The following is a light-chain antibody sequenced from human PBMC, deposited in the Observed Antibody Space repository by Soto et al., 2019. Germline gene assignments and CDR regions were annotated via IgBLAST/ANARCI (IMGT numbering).Light chain of an antibody. Sequence: DIQMTQSPSSVSASVGDTVTITCRASEDIGTWLAWYQQKPGKAPNLLISAASSLQSGVPTRFSGSGSGPDFTLTISSLQPEDFATYFCQQGASFPLAFGGGTKVEIK. CDR3: QQGASFPLA. CDR1: EDIGTW. CDR2: AAS. J-gene: IGKJ4*01. V-gene: IGKV1-12*01.